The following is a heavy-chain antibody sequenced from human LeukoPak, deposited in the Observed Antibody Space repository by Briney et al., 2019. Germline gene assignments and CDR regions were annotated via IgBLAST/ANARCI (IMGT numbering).Heavy chain of an antibody. D-gene: IGHD4-17*01. CDR2: IGGGYRT. CDR3: GKGRSPVTTLDY. V-gene: IGHV3-23*01. CDR1: GFIFGNSA. J-gene: IGHJ4*02. Sequence: GGSLRLSCEASGFIFGNSAMSWVRQAPGKGLEWVSSIGGGYRTYYADSVKGRFTISRDNAKNTLYLQLNSLRAEDTVVYYCGKGRSPVTTLDYWGQGILVTVSS.